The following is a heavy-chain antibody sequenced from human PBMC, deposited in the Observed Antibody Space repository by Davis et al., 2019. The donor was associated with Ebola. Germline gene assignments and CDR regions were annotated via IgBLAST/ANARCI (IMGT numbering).Heavy chain of an antibody. Sequence: SVKVSCKASGFTFSSSALQWVRQARGQRLEWIGWIVVGSGKTNYAQKFQERVTFTRDMSTNMAYMELSSLGSEDTAVYYCARAQGVRGVIRGMDVWGQGTTVTVSS. J-gene: IGHJ6*02. CDR2: IVVGSGKT. CDR3: ARAQGVRGVIRGMDV. CDR1: GFTFSSSA. D-gene: IGHD3-10*01. V-gene: IGHV1-58*01.